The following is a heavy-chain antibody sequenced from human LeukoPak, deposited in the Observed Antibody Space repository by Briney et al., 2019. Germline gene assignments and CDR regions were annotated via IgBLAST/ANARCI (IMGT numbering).Heavy chain of an antibody. CDR2: ISYDGSNK. V-gene: IGHV3-30-3*01. Sequence: GGSLRLSCAASGFTFSSYAMHWVRQAPGKGLEWVAVISYDGSNKYYADSVKGRFTISRDNSKNTLYLQMNSLRAEDTAVYYCARDGKDIVLVVYAMRYPFDYWGQGTLVTVSS. CDR3: ARDGKDIVLVVYAMRYPFDY. J-gene: IGHJ4*02. CDR1: GFTFSSYA. D-gene: IGHD2-8*01.